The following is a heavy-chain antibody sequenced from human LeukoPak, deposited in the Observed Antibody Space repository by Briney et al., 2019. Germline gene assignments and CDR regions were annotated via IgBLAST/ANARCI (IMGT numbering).Heavy chain of an antibody. CDR2: ISGGSDII. CDR3: ARYGSGKNYIDPFDF. J-gene: IGHJ4*02. Sequence: GGPLRLSCAASGFSFSRHAMNWVRQAPGMGLEWISHISGGSDIIEYADSVKGRFTISRDNGRGSLYLQMNSLRVEDTAVYYCARYGSGKNYIDPFDFWGQGTLVAVSS. V-gene: IGHV3-48*01. D-gene: IGHD3-10*01. CDR1: GFSFSRHA.